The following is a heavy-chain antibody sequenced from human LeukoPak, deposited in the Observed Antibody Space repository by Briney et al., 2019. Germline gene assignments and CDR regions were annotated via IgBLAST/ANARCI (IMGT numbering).Heavy chain of an antibody. CDR3: TSQDGYCSGGSCYFKRTYYYDSWSSGLI. J-gene: IGHJ3*02. CDR2: IRSKAYGGTT. D-gene: IGHD2-15*01. Sequence: PGGSLRLSCTASGFTFGDYAMSWFRQAPGKGLEWVGFIRSKAYGGTTEYAASVKGRFTIPRDDSKSIAYLQMNSLKTEDTAVYYCTSQDGYCSGGSCYFKRTYYYDSWSSGLIWGQGTMVTVSS. CDR1: GFTFGDYA. V-gene: IGHV3-49*03.